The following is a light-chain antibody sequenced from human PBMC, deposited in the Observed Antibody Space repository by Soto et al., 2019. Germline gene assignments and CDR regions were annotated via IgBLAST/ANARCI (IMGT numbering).Light chain of an antibody. J-gene: IGKJ2*01. CDR1: QSISSS. CDR2: AAS. Sequence: DIQMTQSPSSLSASVGDRVTITCRASQSISSSLNWYQQKPGKAHKLLIYAASSLQSGVPSRFSGSGSGTDFTLTISSLQPEDFATYYCQQSYSTRYTFGQGTKLE. CDR3: QQSYSTRYT. V-gene: IGKV1-39*01.